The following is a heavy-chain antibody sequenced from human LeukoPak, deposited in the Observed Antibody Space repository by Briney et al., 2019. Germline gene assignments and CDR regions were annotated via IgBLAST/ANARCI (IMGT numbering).Heavy chain of an antibody. J-gene: IGHJ4*02. D-gene: IGHD3-22*01. CDR2: INPNSGGT. CDR3: ATDTWGYYDSSNYYRQADY. CDR1: VYTFTGYY. V-gene: IGHV1-2*06. Sequence: GASVKVSCKASVYTFTGYYMHWVRQAPGQGLEWMGRINPNSGGTNYAQKFQGRVTMTRDTSISTAYMELSRLRSDDTAVYYCATDTWGYYDSSNYYRQADYWGQGTLVTVSS.